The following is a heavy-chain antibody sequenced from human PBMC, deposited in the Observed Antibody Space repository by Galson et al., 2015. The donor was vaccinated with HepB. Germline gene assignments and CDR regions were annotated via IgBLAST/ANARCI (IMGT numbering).Heavy chain of an antibody. D-gene: IGHD4-17*01. J-gene: IGHJ5*02. Sequence: SLRLSCAASGFTFSSYWMSWVRQAPGKGLEWVANIKQDGSEKYYVDSVKGRLTISRDNAKNSLYLQMNSLRAEDTAVYYCARGSTVTTGWFDPWGQGTLVTVSS. CDR1: GFTFSSYW. V-gene: IGHV3-7*04. CDR2: IKQDGSEK. CDR3: ARGSTVTTGWFDP.